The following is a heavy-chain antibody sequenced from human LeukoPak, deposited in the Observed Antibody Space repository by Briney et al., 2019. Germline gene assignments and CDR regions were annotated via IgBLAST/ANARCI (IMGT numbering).Heavy chain of an antibody. CDR3: ASPSTMTGSK. CDR1: GFTFSDYY. V-gene: IGHV3-11*01. D-gene: IGHD2/OR15-2a*01. J-gene: IGHJ4*02. CDR2: VSSTGSSI. Sequence: GSLRLSCATSGFTFSDYYMSWIRQAPGKGLEWISFVSSTGSSIYYADSVKGRFTISRDNANNLVYLQMNDLRLDDSAIYYCASPSTMTGSKWGQGTLVTVSS.